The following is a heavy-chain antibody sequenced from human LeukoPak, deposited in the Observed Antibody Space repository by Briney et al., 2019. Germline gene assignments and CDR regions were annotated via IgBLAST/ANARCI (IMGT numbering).Heavy chain of an antibody. CDR2: IYYSGST. D-gene: IGHD4-17*01. Sequence: SETLSLTCTVSGGSISSYYWSWIRQPPGKGLEWIRYIYYSGSTNYNPSLKSRVTISVDTSKNQFSLKLSSVTAADTAVYYCARHLMPPTVTTWGAFDIWGQGTMVTVSS. V-gene: IGHV4-59*08. J-gene: IGHJ3*02. CDR3: ARHLMPPTVTTWGAFDI. CDR1: GGSISSYY.